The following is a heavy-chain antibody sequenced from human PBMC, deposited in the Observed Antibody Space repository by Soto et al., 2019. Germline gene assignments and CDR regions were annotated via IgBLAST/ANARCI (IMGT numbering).Heavy chain of an antibody. D-gene: IGHD6-19*01. J-gene: IGHJ4*02. V-gene: IGHV3-33*01. Sequence: QVQLVESGGGVVQPGRSLRLSCAASGFTFSSYGMHGVRQAPGTGLEWVAVIWYDGSNKYYADSVKGRFTISRDNSKNTLYLQMNSLRAEDTAVYYCASTPRAVAGTDYWGQGTLVTVSS. CDR2: IWYDGSNK. CDR1: GFTFSSYG. CDR3: ASTPRAVAGTDY.